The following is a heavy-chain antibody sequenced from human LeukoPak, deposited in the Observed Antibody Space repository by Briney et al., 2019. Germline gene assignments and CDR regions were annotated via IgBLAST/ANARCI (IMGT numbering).Heavy chain of an antibody. CDR1: GGSISSGSYY. D-gene: IGHD4-17*01. CDR3: ARQGDYGDPRGY. V-gene: IGHV4-61*02. CDR2: IYTSGST. Sequence: PSETLSLTCTVSGGSISSGSYYWSWIRQPAGKGLEWIGRIYTSGSTNYNPSLKSRVTISVDTSKNQFSLKLSSVTAADTAVYYCARQGDYGDPRGYWGQGTLVTVSS. J-gene: IGHJ4*02.